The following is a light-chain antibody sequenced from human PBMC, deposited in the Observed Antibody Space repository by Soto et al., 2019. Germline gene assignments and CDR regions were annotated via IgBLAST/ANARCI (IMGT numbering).Light chain of an antibody. Sequence: DIQMTQSPSTLSASVGDRVTITFRSSQSISTWLAWYQQKPGKAPKVLIYKASILESGVPSRFSGSGSGTEFTLTISSLQTDDFATYYCQQYNSYSRTFGQGTKV. J-gene: IGKJ1*01. CDR3: QQYNSYSRT. V-gene: IGKV1-5*03. CDR2: KAS. CDR1: QSISTW.